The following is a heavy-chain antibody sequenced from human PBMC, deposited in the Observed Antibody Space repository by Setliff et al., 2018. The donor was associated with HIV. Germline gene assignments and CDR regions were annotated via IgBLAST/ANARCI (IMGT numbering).Heavy chain of an antibody. CDR3: ARGPDRIPYGY. V-gene: IGHV4-61*05. D-gene: IGHD3-10*01. CDR2: IYYSGST. J-gene: IGHJ4*02. CDR1: GGSISSSSYY. Sequence: PSETLSLTCTVFGGSISSSSYYWSWIRQPPGKGLEWMGYIYYSGSTNYNPSLKSRVTISVDTSKNQFSLKLSSVTAAYTAVYYCARGPDRIPYGYWGQGTLVTFSS.